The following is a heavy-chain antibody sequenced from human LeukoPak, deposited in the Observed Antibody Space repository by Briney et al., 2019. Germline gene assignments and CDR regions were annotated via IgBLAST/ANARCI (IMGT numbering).Heavy chain of an antibody. D-gene: IGHD6-6*01. CDR3: ARTHSTSSLYHFDS. V-gene: IGHV4-59*08. CDR2: VSYSGST. J-gene: IGHJ4*02. CDR1: HDSISTYS. Sequence: PSETLSLTCTVSHDSISTYSWSWIRQPPGKGLEWLGYVSYSGSTNYNPSLKSRVSISVDTSKNQFSLKVSSVTAADTAVYYCARTHSTSSLYHFDSWGQGTLVTVSS.